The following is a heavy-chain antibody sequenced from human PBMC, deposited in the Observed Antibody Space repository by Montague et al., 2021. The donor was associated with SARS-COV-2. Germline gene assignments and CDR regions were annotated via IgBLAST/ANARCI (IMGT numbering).Heavy chain of an antibody. CDR1: GFTFSSYA. V-gene: IGHV3-23*01. Sequence: SLRLSCAASGFTFSSYAMSWVRQAPGKGLEWVSAISGSGGSTYYADSVKGLFTISRDNSKNTLYLQMNSLRAEDTAVYYCAKDWELRYFDWLSHGWFDPWGQGTLVTVSS. J-gene: IGHJ5*02. CDR3: AKDWELRYFDWLSHGWFDP. D-gene: IGHD3-9*01. CDR2: ISGSGGST.